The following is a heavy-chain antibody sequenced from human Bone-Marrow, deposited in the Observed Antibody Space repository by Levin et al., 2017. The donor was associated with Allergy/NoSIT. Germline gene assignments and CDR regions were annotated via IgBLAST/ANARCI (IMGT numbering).Heavy chain of an antibody. J-gene: IGHJ4*02. CDR1: GFTFSSYG. CDR2: IWYDGTNK. D-gene: IGHD6-19*01. Sequence: SGESLKISCAASGFTFSSYGMHWVRQAPGKGLEWVAAIWYDGTNKNYVDSVTGRFSISRDNSKNTVYLQVNSLRAEDTAVYYCARAYSSGWTRYFDYWGQGSLVTVSS. V-gene: IGHV3-33*08. CDR3: ARAYSSGWTRYFDY.